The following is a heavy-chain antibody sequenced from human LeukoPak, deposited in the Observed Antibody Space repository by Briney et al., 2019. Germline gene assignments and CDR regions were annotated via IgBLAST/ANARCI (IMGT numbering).Heavy chain of an antibody. J-gene: IGHJ4*02. CDR1: GYSFTSYW. CDR2: IYPGDSDT. V-gene: IGHV5-51*01. D-gene: IGHD3-22*01. Sequence: GESLKISCKGSGYSFTSYWIGWVRQMPGKGLEWMGIIYPGDSDTRYSPSFQGQVTISADKSISTAYLQWSSLKASDTAMYYCARRYYYDSSGYQPDDYFDYWGQGTLVTVSS. CDR3: ARRYYYDSSGYQPDDYFDY.